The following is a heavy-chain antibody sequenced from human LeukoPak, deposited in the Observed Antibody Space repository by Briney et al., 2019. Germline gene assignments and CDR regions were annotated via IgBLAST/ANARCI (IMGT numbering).Heavy chain of an antibody. J-gene: IGHJ1*01. Sequence: SSEPLSLTCTVSGYSITSDYYWGWIRQSPARGLEWLGSISHSGNTYYDPSFKSRVTISRDTSKNQFSLKLNSVTAADTALYYCAGISTGSCFRHWGQGTVVTVSS. CDR1: GYSITSDYY. V-gene: IGHV4-38-2*02. CDR3: AGISTGSCFRH. CDR2: ISHSGNT. D-gene: IGHD4-17*01.